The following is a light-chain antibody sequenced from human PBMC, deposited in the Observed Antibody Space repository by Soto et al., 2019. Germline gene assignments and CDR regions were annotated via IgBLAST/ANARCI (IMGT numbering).Light chain of an antibody. J-gene: IGLJ3*02. CDR2: SNS. Sequence: QSVLTQPPSASGTPGQRVTISCSGSSSNIGSNTVNWYQQLPGTAPKLLFHSNSQRPSGVPDRFSGSKSGTSASLAISGLRSEDEADYYCAAWDDSLSGRWVFGGGTKLTVL. CDR3: AAWDDSLSGRWV. CDR1: SSNIGSNT. V-gene: IGLV1-44*01.